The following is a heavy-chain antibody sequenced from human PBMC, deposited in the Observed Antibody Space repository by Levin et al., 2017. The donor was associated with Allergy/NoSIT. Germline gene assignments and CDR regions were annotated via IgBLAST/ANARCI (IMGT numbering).Heavy chain of an antibody. CDR2: LRYTGDTT. CDR1: GFTFTSYT. V-gene: IGHV3-23*01. J-gene: IGHJ3*02. Sequence: PGGSLRLSCAASGFTFTSYTMTWVRQAPGRGLEWVSTLRYTGDTTHYADSVKGRFTISRDGSRDTLLLQMNSLRPEDTAVYYCAKGVSSGSPYRAFDMWGQGTMVTVSS. CDR3: AKGVSSGSPYRAFDM. D-gene: IGHD1-26*01.